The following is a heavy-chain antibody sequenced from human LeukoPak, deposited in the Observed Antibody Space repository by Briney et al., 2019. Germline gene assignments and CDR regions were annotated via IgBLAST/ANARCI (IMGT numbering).Heavy chain of an antibody. Sequence: PGGSLRLSCAASGFTSSSYAMSWVRQAPGKGLEWVSAISGSGGSTYYADSVKGRFTISRDNSKNTLYLQMNSLRAEDTGVYYCAREGDTSGYGMDVWGQGTTVTVSS. J-gene: IGHJ6*02. V-gene: IGHV3-23*01. D-gene: IGHD2-21*02. CDR2: ISGSGGST. CDR1: GFTSSSYA. CDR3: AREGDTSGYGMDV.